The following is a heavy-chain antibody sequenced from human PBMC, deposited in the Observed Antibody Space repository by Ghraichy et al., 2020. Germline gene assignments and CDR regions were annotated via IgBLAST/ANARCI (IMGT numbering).Heavy chain of an antibody. J-gene: IGHJ4*02. Sequence: SETLSLTCNVSGDSISTYYWTWIRQPPGKELEWIGSIYHTGSTNYNPSLKSRVAISVDTSKNQFALNLYSVTAAHTALYYCALGGAVAGPYIHYWGLGTLVSVSS. CDR3: ALGGAVAGPYIHY. CDR1: GDSISTYY. CDR2: IYHTGST. D-gene: IGHD6-19*01. V-gene: IGHV4-59*01.